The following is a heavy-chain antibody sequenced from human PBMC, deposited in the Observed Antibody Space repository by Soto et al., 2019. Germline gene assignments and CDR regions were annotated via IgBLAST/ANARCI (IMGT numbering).Heavy chain of an antibody. Sequence: PGGSLRLSCAASGFTFDDYALSWVRQGPGKGLEWVSHITCSGDSTTYAESVRGRFTISRDNAKNSLYLQMDSLRVEDTAVYYCARDDVLATGPIDYWGQGAQVTVSS. CDR2: ITCSGDST. CDR1: GFTFDDYA. V-gene: IGHV3-20*04. CDR3: ARDDVLATGPIDY. J-gene: IGHJ4*02. D-gene: IGHD5-12*01.